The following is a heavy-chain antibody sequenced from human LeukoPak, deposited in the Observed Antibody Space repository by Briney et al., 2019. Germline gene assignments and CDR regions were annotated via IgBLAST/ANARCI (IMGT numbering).Heavy chain of an antibody. CDR2: IYPGDSDT. V-gene: IGHV5-51*01. CDR1: GYSFVRNW. CDR3: ARLGTSATFFGQ. J-gene: IGHJ1*01. Sequence: GESPIISCKGSGYSFVRNWIGWVLQMPGKGLEWMAIIYPGDSDTRYSPSFQGQVTISADKSISTAYLQWSSLKASDTAMYYCARLGTSATFFGQWGQGTLLTVSS. D-gene: IGHD2-15*01.